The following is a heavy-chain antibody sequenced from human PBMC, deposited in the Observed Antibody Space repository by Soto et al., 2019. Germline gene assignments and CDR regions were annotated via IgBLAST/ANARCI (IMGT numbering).Heavy chain of an antibody. CDR2: ISSSSSTI. CDR1: GVTFSSNR. V-gene: IGHV3-48*02. J-gene: IGHJ5*02. Sequence: EVQVGESGGGLVQPGGSLRLSCAASGVTFSSNRMHRVRQAPGKGLEWISYISSSSSTIYADSVKGRFTSSTDNAKNSLYLQMHSPRDADTAVYYCARVIWRGHLTIDLWGQGALVTVSS. CDR3: ARVIWRGHLTIDL. D-gene: IGHD3-3*01.